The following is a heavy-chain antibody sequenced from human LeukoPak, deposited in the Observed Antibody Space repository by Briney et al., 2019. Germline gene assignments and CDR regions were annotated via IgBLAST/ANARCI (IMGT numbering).Heavy chain of an antibody. CDR1: GYTFTSYG. CDR2: ISAYNGNT. Sequence: ASVKVSCKASGYTFTSYGISWVRQAPGQGLEWMGWISAYNGNTNYAQKLQGRVTITRNTSISTAYMELSSLRSEDTAVYYCARGTVDFWSGYYSGDAFDIWGQGTMVTVSS. V-gene: IGHV1-18*01. D-gene: IGHD3-3*01. CDR3: ARGTVDFWSGYYSGDAFDI. J-gene: IGHJ3*02.